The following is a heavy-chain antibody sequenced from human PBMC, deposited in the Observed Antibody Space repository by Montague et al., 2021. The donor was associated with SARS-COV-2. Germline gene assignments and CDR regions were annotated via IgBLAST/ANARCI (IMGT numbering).Heavy chain of an antibody. D-gene: IGHD3-22*01. CDR1: GGSVGSSSYD. Sequence: SETLSLTCTVSGGSVGSSSYDWGWIRRPPGKGLEWIGHISYHGNTNYNPSLKSRVTISIDTSRNQFSLKVSSVTATDTAIYYCARRLDYWDSSGQRRHFDYWGQGTLVTVSS. J-gene: IGHJ4*02. CDR2: ISYHGNT. V-gene: IGHV4-39*01. CDR3: ARRLDYWDSSGQRRHFDY.